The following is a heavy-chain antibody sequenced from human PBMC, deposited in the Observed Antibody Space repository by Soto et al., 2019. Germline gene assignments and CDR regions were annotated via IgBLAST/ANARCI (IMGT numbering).Heavy chain of an antibody. J-gene: IGHJ4*02. CDR1: GGSISSGGYS. V-gene: IGHV4-61*08. Sequence: LSLTCAVSGGSISSGGYSWSWLRQPPGKGLEWIGYIYYSGSTNYNPSLKSRVTISVDTSKNQFSLKLSSVTAADTAVYYCARRYGGTFDYWGQGTLVTVSS. D-gene: IGHD2-15*01. CDR3: ARRYGGTFDY. CDR2: IYYSGST.